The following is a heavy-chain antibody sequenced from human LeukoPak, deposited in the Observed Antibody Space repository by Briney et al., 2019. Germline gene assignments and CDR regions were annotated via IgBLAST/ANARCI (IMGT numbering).Heavy chain of an antibody. J-gene: IGHJ4*02. V-gene: IGHV3-23*01. CDR3: AKDPTSYGAGGYDH. CDR1: GFTFSSYA. Sequence: GGSLRLSCAASGFTFSSYAMSWVRQAPGKGLEWVSVISGSGGSTHYADSVKGRFTISRDNSKNTLYLQMNSLRAEDTAVYYCAKDPTSYGAGGYDHWGQGTLVTVSS. CDR2: ISGSGGST. D-gene: IGHD4-17*01.